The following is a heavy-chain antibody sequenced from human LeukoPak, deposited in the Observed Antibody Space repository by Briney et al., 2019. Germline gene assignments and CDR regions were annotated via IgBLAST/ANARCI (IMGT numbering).Heavy chain of an antibody. CDR2: VHHSGRT. J-gene: IGHJ1*01. D-gene: IGHD4/OR15-4a*01. CDR3: ARDLRAKY. CDR1: GASIFNYY. Sequence: SESLSLTCNVSGASIFNYYWSWIRQAPGKGLEWIGYVHHSGRTNSNPSLGSRVTMSVDTSTSQLSLNLTSVTTADTAVYFCARDLRAKYWGQGTLVFVSS. V-gene: IGHV4-59*01.